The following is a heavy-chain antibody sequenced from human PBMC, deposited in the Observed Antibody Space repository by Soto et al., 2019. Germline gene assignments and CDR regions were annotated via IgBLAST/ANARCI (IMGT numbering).Heavy chain of an antibody. V-gene: IGHV3-30-3*01. D-gene: IGHD6-19*01. J-gene: IGHJ6*02. CDR2: ISYDGSNK. CDR1: GFTFSSYA. CDR3: AREGGGIAVANDPYYYGMDV. Sequence: GESLKLSCAASGFTFSSYAMHWARPAPDKGLDWVAVISYDGSNKYYADSVKGRFTISRDNSKNTLYLQMNSLRAEDTAVYYCAREGGGIAVANDPYYYGMDVWGQGTTVT.